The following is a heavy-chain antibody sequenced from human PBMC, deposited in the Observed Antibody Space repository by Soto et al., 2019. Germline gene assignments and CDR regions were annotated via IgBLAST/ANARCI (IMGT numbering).Heavy chain of an antibody. V-gene: IGHV3-15*01. CDR1: GFTFDNAW. CDR3: TTDRGHMYDFDY. D-gene: IGHD2-8*01. Sequence: EVQLVESGGGLVKPGGSLRLSCAASGFTFDNAWMSWVRQAPGTGLEWVGRIKSKTDGGTADYAAPVKGRFTISRDDSKNTLFLQMNSLKTEDTAVYYCTTDRGHMYDFDYWGQGTLVPVSS. CDR2: IKSKTDGGTA. J-gene: IGHJ4*02.